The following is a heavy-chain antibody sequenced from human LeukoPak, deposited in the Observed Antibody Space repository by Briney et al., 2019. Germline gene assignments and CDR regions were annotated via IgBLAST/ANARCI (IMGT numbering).Heavy chain of an antibody. Sequence: SVKVSCTASGGTFSSYAISWVRQTPGQGLEWMGGIIPIFGTANYAQKFQGRVTITADESTSTAYMELSSLRSEDTAVYYCAIREHMDYYDSSGYYEYFDYWGQGTLVTVSS. D-gene: IGHD3-22*01. J-gene: IGHJ4*02. CDR1: GGTFSSYA. CDR3: AIREHMDYYDSSGYYEYFDY. V-gene: IGHV1-69*13. CDR2: IIPIFGTA.